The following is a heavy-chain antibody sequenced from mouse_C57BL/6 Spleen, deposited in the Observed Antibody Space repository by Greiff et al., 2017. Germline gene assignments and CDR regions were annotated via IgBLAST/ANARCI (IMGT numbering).Heavy chain of an antibody. CDR2: IYPGGGYT. D-gene: IGHD3-2*02. V-gene: IGHV1-63*01. CDR3: ARTAQATYAYYCDY. Sequence: QVQLQQSGAELVRPGTSVKMSCKASGYTFTNYWIGWAKQRPGHGLEWIGDIYPGGGYTNYNEKFKGKATLTADTSSRTAYMQFSSLTSEDSAIYYSARTAQATYAYYCDYRGQGTTLTVSS. J-gene: IGHJ2*01. CDR1: GYTFTNYW.